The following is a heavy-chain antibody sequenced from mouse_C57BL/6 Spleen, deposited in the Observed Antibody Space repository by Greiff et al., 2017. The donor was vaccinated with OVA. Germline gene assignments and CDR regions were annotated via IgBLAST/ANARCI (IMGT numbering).Heavy chain of an antibody. V-gene: IGHV14-2*01. J-gene: IGHJ2*01. CDR2: IDPEDGET. CDR3: ARDYYGSSPPLDY. Sequence: VTLKESGAELVKPGASVKLSCTASGFNIKDYYMHWVKQRTEQGLEWIGRIDPEDGETKYAPKFQGKATITADTSSNTAYLQLSSLTSEYTAVYYCARDYYGSSPPLDYWGQGTTLTVSS. CDR1: GFNIKDYY. D-gene: IGHD1-1*01.